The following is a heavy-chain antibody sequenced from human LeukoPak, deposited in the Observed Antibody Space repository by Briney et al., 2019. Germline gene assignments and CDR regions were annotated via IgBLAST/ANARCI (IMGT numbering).Heavy chain of an antibody. J-gene: IGHJ5*02. V-gene: IGHV3-23*01. CDR2: VSGSAGGT. CDR3: AKGAAAGLVDWFDP. Sequence: PGGSLRLSCAASGFTFSSYAMMWVRQAPGKGLEGVSTVSGSAGGTYYADSVKGRFTISRDNSKNTLYLLMNSLRAEDTAVYYCAKGAAAGLVDWFDPWGQGTLVAVSS. CDR1: GFTFSSYA. D-gene: IGHD6-13*01.